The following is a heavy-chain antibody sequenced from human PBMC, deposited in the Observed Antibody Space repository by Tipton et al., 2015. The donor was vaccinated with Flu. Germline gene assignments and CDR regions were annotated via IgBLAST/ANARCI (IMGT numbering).Heavy chain of an antibody. V-gene: IGHV4-31*03. J-gene: IGHJ4*02. CDR2: TSYSGST. CDR1: GYSISTGGYY. D-gene: IGHD4-17*01. CDR3: ARRGYGDYAPIDY. Sequence: LSLTCTVSGYSISTGGYYWIWIRQHPGKGLEWIAYTSYSGSTFYNPPLKSRVTTSLDTSKNQFSLKVSSVTAADTAVYYCARRGYGDYAPIDYWGQGTLVTVSS.